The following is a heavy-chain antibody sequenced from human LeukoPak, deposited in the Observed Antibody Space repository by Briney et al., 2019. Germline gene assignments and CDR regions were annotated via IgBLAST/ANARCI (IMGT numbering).Heavy chain of an antibody. Sequence: SETLSLTCTVSGGSISSYYWSWIRQPAGKGLEWIGRIYTSGSTNYNPSLKSRVTMSVDMSKNQFSLKLSSVTAADTAVYYCARGRDYDFWSGYYIGGYYFDYWGQGTLVTVSS. D-gene: IGHD3-3*01. CDR1: GGSISSYY. V-gene: IGHV4-4*07. CDR2: IYTSGST. CDR3: ARGRDYDFWSGYYIGGYYFDY. J-gene: IGHJ4*02.